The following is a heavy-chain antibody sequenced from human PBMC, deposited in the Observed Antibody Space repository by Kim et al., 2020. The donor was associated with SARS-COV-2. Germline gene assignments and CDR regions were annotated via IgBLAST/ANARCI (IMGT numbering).Heavy chain of an antibody. D-gene: IGHD2-2*01. Sequence: GGSLRLSCAASGFTFTSYAMNWVRQAPGEGLEWVSGISASGYTTYYADSVKGRFTISRDNSKNTLYLHINNLRAEDTAAYYCAKNRYSTSSWYCFDYWGQGTLVTVSS. V-gene: IGHV3-23*01. J-gene: IGHJ4*02. CDR1: GFTFTSYA. CDR2: ISASGYTT. CDR3: AKNRYSTSSWYCFDY.